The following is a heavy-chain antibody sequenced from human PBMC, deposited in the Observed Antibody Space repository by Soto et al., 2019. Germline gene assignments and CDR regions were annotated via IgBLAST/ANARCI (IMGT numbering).Heavy chain of an antibody. CDR2: IYYTGST. V-gene: IGHV4-61*05. Sequence: PSGTLSLTCTVSGGSISSSSYYWGWIRQPPGKGLEWIGFIYYTGSTKYNPSLNSRVTISVDTSKNQFSLTVTSVTAADTAVYYCARRIVATATFDYWGQGTLVTVSS. J-gene: IGHJ4*02. CDR1: GGSISSSSYY. CDR3: ARRIVATATFDY. D-gene: IGHD5-12*01.